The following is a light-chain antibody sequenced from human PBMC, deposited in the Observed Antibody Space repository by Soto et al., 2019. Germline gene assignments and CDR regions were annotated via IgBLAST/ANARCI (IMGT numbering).Light chain of an antibody. V-gene: IGKV4-1*01. Sequence: DVVMTQSPDSLALSLGERATINCKSSQSLLSSSDNRNYLAWFQQKVGQPPKLLIRWASTRESGVPDRFSASGSATYFTLTINSLQAEDVAVYYCQTYYRVPLTFGGGTKVELK. CDR1: QSLLSSSDNRNY. CDR3: QTYYRVPLT. CDR2: WAS. J-gene: IGKJ4*01.